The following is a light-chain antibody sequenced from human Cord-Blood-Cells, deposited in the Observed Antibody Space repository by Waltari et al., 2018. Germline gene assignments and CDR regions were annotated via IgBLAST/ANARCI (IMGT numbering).Light chain of an antibody. J-gene: IGKJ3*01. Sequence: DIQMTQSSSTLSAFVGDRVTITCRASQSISSWLAWYQQKPGKAPKLLIYDASILESGVPSRFSGSGSGTEFTLTISSLQPDDFATYYCQQYNSYIFTFGPGTKVDIK. CDR2: DAS. CDR1: QSISSW. V-gene: IGKV1-5*01. CDR3: QQYNSYIFT.